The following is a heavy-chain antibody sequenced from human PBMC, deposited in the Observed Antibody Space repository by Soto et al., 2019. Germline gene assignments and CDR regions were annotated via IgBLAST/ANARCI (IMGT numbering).Heavy chain of an antibody. J-gene: IGHJ6*02. Sequence: PGGSLRLSCAASGFTVSSNYMSWVRQAPGKGLEWVSVIYSGGSTYYTDSVKGRFTISRDNSKKTRYLQMHSLRAEDTAVYYCARDVGSRNQLLWFGELPQSYYGMNVWGQGTTVTVSS. CDR2: IYSGGST. V-gene: IGHV3-53*01. CDR3: ARDVGSRNQLLWFGELPQSYYGMNV. D-gene: IGHD3-10*01. CDR1: GFTVSSNY.